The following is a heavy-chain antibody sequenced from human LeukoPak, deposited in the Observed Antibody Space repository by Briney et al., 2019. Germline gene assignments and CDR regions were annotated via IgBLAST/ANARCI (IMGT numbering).Heavy chain of an antibody. D-gene: IGHD3-10*01. V-gene: IGHV1-3*01. CDR3: ARGGYGSGSYNYFDY. CDR2: INAGNGNT. J-gene: IGHJ4*02. Sequence: ASVKVSCKASGYTFTSYAMHWVRQAPGQRLEWMGWINAGNGNTKYSQKFQGRVTITRDTSASTAYMELSSLRSEDTAVYYRARGGYGSGSYNYFDYWGQGTLVTVSS. CDR1: GYTFTSYA.